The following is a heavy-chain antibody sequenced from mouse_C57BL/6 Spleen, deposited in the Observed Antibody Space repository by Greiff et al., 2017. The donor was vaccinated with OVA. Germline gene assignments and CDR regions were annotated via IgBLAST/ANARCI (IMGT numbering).Heavy chain of an antibody. V-gene: IGHV1-55*01. D-gene: IGHD2-3*01. J-gene: IGHJ1*03. CDR1: GYTFTSYW. Sequence: QVQLQQPGAELVKPGASVKMSCKASGYTFTSYWIPWVKPRPGQGLEWIGDIYPGSGSTNYNEKFKSKATLPVVPSSSTAYMQLSSLTSEDSAVYYCARDGGIYDGYYNWYFDVWGTGTTVTVSA. CDR2: IYPGSGST. CDR3: ARDGGIYDGYYNWYFDV.